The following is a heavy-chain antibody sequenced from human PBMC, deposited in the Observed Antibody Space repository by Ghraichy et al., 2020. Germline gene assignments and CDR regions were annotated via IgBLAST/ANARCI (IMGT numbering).Heavy chain of an antibody. J-gene: IGHJ6*02. CDR1: GGSISSGDYY. Sequence: SETLSLTCTVSGGSISSGDYYWSWIRQPPGKGLEWIGYIYYSGSTYYNPSLKSRVTISVDTSKNQFSLKLSSVTAADTAVYYCAREHRGPTRGMDVWGQGTTVTVSS. CDR2: IYYSGST. CDR3: AREHRGPTRGMDV. V-gene: IGHV4-30-4*01.